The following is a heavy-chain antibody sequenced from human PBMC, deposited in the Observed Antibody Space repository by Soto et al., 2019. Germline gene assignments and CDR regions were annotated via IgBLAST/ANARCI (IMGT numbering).Heavy chain of an antibody. D-gene: IGHD3-10*01. CDR1: GFTFSSYS. J-gene: IGHJ4*02. CDR2: FSTGGDGGTT. V-gene: IGHV3-23*01. Sequence: GESLKISCVASGFTFSSYSMSWVRQAPGKGLEWVSGFSTGGDGGTTYYADSVKGRFTISRDNSKNTLFLQMNSLRAEDTAIYYCAKKVNSGSGSQYFDYWGQRTLVTVSS. CDR3: AKKVNSGSGSQYFDY.